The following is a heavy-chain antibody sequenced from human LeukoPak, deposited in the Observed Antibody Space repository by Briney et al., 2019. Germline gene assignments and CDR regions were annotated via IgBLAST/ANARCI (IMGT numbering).Heavy chain of an antibody. D-gene: IGHD3-3*02. V-gene: IGHV3-53*01. CDR2: IYSGGST. Sequence: PGGSLRLSCAASGFTVSSNYMSWVRQAPGKGLEWVSVIYSGGSTYYADSVKGRFTISRDNTKNTLYLQMNSLRAEDTAVYYCATAPHFWSAFDYWGQGTLVTVSS. CDR3: ATAPHFWSAFDY. CDR1: GFTVSSNY. J-gene: IGHJ4*02.